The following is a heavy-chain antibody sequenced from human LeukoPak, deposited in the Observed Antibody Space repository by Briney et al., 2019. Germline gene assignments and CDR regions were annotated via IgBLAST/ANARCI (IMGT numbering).Heavy chain of an antibody. D-gene: IGHD1-26*01. CDR1: GGTFSSYA. CDR3: ARDGTDSGSYYAFDY. J-gene: IGHJ4*02. V-gene: IGHV1-69*13. CDR2: IIPIFGTA. Sequence: SVKVSCKASGGTFSSYAISWVRQAPGQGLEWMGGIIPIFGTANYAQKFQGRVTITADESTSTAYMELSSLRSEDTAVYYCARDGTDSGSYYAFDYWGQGTLVTVSS.